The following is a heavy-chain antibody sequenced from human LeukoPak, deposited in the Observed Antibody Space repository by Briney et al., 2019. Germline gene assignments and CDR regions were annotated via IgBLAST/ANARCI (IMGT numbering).Heavy chain of an antibody. J-gene: IGHJ4*02. CDR1: GFTFRSYA. D-gene: IGHD2-15*01. Sequence: GGSLRLSCAASGFTFRSYAMRWVRQAPGKGLEWVSAISGSGGSTYYADSVKGRFAISRDNSKNTLYLQMNSLRAEDTAVYYCAKDATLGLTDYWGQGTLVTVSS. CDR3: AKDATLGLTDY. V-gene: IGHV3-23*01. CDR2: ISGSGGST.